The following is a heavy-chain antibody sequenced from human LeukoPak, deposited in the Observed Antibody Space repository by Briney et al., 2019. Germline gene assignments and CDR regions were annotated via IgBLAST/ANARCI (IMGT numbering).Heavy chain of an antibody. V-gene: IGHV3-23*01. D-gene: IGHD1-1*01. CDR2: ISGSGGST. J-gene: IGHJ4*02. Sequence: GSLRLSCAASGFTFSSYAMSWVRQAPGRGLEWVSAISGSGGSTYYADSVKGRFTISRDNSKNTLYLQMNSLRAEDTAVYYCAPRDPGINEGAYWGQGTLVTVSS. CDR1: GFTFSSYA. CDR3: APRDPGINEGAY.